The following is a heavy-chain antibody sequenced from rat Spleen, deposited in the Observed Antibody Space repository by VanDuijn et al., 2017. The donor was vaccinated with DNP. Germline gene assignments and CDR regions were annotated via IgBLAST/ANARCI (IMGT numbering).Heavy chain of an antibody. CDR1: GYSITSNY. CDR3: TRGLRRVYWYFDF. D-gene: IGHD1-11*01. J-gene: IGHJ1*01. CDR2: ISYSGTT. Sequence: EVQLQESGPGLVKPSQSLSLTCSVTGYSITSNYWGWIRKFPGNKMEWMGYISYSGTTNYNPSLKSRVSITRDTSKNQFFLHLNSVTTEDTATYYCTRGLRRVYWYFDFWGPGTMVTVSS. V-gene: IGHV3-1*01.